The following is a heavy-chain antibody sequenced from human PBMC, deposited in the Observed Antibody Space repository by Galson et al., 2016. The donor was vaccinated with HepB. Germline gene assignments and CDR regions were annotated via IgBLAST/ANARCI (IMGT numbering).Heavy chain of an antibody. CDR2: IHHIGST. CDR1: GGSISSGGYY. Sequence: ETLSPPCAVSGGSISSGGYYWGWIRQHPGKGLEWIGSIHHIGSTYSNPSLQSRVTISVDMSKNQFSLKLTPVTAADTAVYYCERHVFHYGYIAYWGQGTLVTVSS. V-gene: IGHV4-39*01. D-gene: IGHD5/OR15-5a*01. CDR3: ERHVFHYGYIAY. J-gene: IGHJ4*02.